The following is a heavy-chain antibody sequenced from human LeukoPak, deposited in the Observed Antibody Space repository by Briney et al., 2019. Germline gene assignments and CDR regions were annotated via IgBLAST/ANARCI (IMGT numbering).Heavy chain of an antibody. Sequence: SEXLSLTCAVYGGSFSGYYWSWIRQPPGKGLEWIGEINHSGSTNYNPSLTSRVTISVDTSKNQFSLKLSSVTAADTAVYYCARGGITMVRGVMRYMDVWGKGTTVTVSS. CDR2: INHSGST. CDR3: ARGGITMVRGVMRYMDV. J-gene: IGHJ6*03. CDR1: GGSFSGYY. V-gene: IGHV4-34*01. D-gene: IGHD3-10*01.